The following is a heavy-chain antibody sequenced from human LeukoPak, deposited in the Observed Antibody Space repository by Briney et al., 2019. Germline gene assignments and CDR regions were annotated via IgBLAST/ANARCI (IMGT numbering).Heavy chain of an antibody. V-gene: IGHV4-34*01. D-gene: IGHD3-22*01. CDR2: INHSGST. CDR3: ARQRGRSMIVVPRTYYFDY. J-gene: IGHJ4*02. CDR1: GGSFSGYY. Sequence: SETLSLTCAVYGGSFSGYYWSWIRQPPGKGLEWIGEINHSGSTNYNPSLKSRVTISVDTSKNQFSLKLSSVTAADTAVYYCARQRGRSMIVVPRTYYFDYWGQGTLVTVSS.